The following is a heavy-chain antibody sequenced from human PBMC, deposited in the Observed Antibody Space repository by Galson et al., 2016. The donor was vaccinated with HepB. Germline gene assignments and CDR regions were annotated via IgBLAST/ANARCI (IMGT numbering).Heavy chain of an antibody. CDR2: INQGGSDR. D-gene: IGHD3-10*01. CDR3: ARRLDTQGRIGGWAWGMDV. V-gene: IGHV3-7*01. CDR1: GFTFNSYW. Sequence: SLRLSCAASGFTFNSYWMSWVRQAPGKGLEWLANINQGGSDRKYVDSVMGRFTISRDNAKNSLYLQRNSLTTEDTAVYFCARRLDTQGRIGGWAWGMDVWGQGTTVTVSS. J-gene: IGHJ6*02.